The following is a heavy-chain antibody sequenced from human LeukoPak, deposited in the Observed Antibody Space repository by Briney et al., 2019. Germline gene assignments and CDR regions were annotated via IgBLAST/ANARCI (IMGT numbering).Heavy chain of an antibody. J-gene: IGHJ5*02. CDR2: IIPIFGTA. CDR3: AISAGSYPGWVP. CDR1: GGTFSSYA. V-gene: IGHV1-69*13. Sequence: SVKVSCKASGGTFSSYAISWVRQAPGQGLEWMGGIIPIFGTANYAQKFQGRVTITADESTSTAYMELSSLRSEGTAAYYCAISAGSYPGWVPWGQGTLVTVSS. D-gene: IGHD3-10*01.